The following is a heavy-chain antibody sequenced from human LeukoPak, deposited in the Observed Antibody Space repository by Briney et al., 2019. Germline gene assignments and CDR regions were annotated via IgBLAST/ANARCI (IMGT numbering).Heavy chain of an antibody. V-gene: IGHV3-30*18. J-gene: IGHJ3*02. CDR3: AKGPLIVGAPYDAFGI. D-gene: IGHD1-26*01. Sequence: GGSLRLSCAASGFTFSSYGMHWVRQAPGKGLEWVAVISYDGSNKYYADSVKGRFTISRDNSKNTLYLQMNSLRAEDTAVYYCAKGPLIVGAPYDAFGIWGQGTMVTVSS. CDR1: GFTFSSYG. CDR2: ISYDGSNK.